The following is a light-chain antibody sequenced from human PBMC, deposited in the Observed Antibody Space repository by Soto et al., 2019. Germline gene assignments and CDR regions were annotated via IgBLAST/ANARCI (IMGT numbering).Light chain of an antibody. J-gene: IGKJ1*01. Sequence: IVLTQSPGTLSLSPGERATLSCRASQSVSSSYLAWYQQKPGQAHRLLIYGASSRATGIPDRFSGSGSGTDFTLTISRLEPEDFAVYYCQQYGSSPVTWTFGQGTKVEIK. CDR3: QQYGSSPVTWT. CDR1: QSVSSSY. V-gene: IGKV3-20*01. CDR2: GAS.